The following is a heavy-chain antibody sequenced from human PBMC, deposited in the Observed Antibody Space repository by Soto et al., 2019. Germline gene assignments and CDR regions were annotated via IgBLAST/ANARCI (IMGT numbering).Heavy chain of an antibody. J-gene: IGHJ6*02. CDR3: ARDWRVDFWSGSSYYGMDV. D-gene: IGHD3-3*01. CDR1: GLNFDDFA. CDR2: ITWNSRVL. Sequence: GGSLRLSCVGTGLNFDDFAMHWVRQAPGKGLEWVSGITWNSRVLAYADSVKGRFTISRDNARNSLYLQMDSLRAEDTAVYYCARDWRVDFWSGSSYYGMDVWGQGTTVTVSS. V-gene: IGHV3-9*01.